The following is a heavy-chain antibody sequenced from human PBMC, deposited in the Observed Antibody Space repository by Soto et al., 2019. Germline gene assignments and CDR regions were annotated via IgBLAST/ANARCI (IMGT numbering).Heavy chain of an antibody. V-gene: IGHV4-61*05. Sequence: SETLSLTCTVSGGSISSSSYYWGWIRQPPGKGLEWIGYIYYSGSTNYNPSLKSRVTISVDTSKNQFSLKLSSVTAADTAVYYCARGWIAGSYRAYYGMDVWGQGTTVTVSS. CDR3: ARGWIAGSYRAYYGMDV. CDR2: IYYSGST. D-gene: IGHD3-10*01. CDR1: GGSISSSSYY. J-gene: IGHJ6*02.